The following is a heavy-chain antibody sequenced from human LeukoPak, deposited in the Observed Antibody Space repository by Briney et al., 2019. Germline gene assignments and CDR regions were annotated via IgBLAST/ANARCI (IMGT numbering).Heavy chain of an antibody. V-gene: IGHV3-23*01. J-gene: IGHJ4*02. D-gene: IGHD3-22*01. Sequence: GGSLRLACAASGFTFSSYDMSWVRQAPGKGLEWVSAISGSGGSTYYADSVKGRFTISRDNSKNTLYLQMNSLRAEDTAVYYCAKVDSVVIHFDYWGQGTLVTVSS. CDR1: GFTFSSYD. CDR3: AKVDSVVIHFDY. CDR2: ISGSGGST.